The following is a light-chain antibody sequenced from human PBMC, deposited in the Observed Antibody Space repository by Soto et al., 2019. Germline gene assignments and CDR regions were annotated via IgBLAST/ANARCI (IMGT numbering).Light chain of an antibody. CDR2: DAS. V-gene: IGKV3-11*01. Sequence: ELVLTQSPATMSLSPGERATLSCSASQSVSSYLAWYQQRPGQAPRLLIYDASNRATGIPARFSGSGSGTDFTLTISSLEPEEVAVYYGQQRSSWPWTFGQGTKVDIK. J-gene: IGKJ1*01. CDR1: QSVSSY. CDR3: QQRSSWPWT.